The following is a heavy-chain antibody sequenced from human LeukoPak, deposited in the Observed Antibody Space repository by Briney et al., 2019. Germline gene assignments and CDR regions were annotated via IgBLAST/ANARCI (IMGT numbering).Heavy chain of an antibody. V-gene: IGHV4-59*01. CDR3: ARARDGYIK. D-gene: IGHD5-24*01. J-gene: IGHJ4*02. CDR1: GGSISSYY. Sequence: SETLSLTCTVSGGSISSYYWSWIRQPPGKGLEWIGYIYYSGSTNYNPSLKSRVTISVDTSKNQFSLKLSSVTAADTAVYYCARARDGYIKWGQGTLVTVSS. CDR2: IYYSGST.